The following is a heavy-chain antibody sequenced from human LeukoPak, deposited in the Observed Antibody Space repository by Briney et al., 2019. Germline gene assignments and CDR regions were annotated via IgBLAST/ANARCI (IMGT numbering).Heavy chain of an antibody. D-gene: IGHD6-13*01. CDR1: GYTFTSYG. J-gene: IGHJ6*02. Sequence: ASVKVSCKASGYTFTSYGVSWVRQAPGQGVEWMGWISAYNGNTNYAQKLQGRVTMTTDTSTSTAYMELRSLRSDDTAVYYCARDRAAADLYYYYYYGMDVWGQGTTVTVSS. CDR2: ISAYNGNT. V-gene: IGHV1-18*01. CDR3: ARDRAAADLYYYYYYGMDV.